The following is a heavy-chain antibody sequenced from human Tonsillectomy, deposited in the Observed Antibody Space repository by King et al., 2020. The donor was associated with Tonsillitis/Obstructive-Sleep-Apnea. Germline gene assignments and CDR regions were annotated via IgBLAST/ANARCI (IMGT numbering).Heavy chain of an antibody. CDR1: GFTFSSYG. J-gene: IGHJ4*02. Sequence: VQLVESGGGVVQPGRSLRLSCAASGFTFSSYGMHWVRQAPGKGLEWVAVIWYDGSNKYYADSVKGRFTISRDNSKNTLYLQMNSLRAEDTAVYYCARDYDFWSGLDYWGQGTLVTVSS. CDR3: ARDYDFWSGLDY. CDR2: IWYDGSNK. D-gene: IGHD3-3*01. V-gene: IGHV3-33*01.